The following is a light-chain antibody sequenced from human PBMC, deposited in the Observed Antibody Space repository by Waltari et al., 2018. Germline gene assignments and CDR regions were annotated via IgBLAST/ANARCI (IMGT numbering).Light chain of an antibody. CDR2: DVY. Sequence: QSALPHPASVSGSPGQAIIISCTGTGSDVGGYDYVSWYQQYPGKAPRLIIYDVYNRPSGVSNRFSGSKSDNTASLTISGLQAEDESVYYCSSYTSSGVVFGGGTKLTVL. V-gene: IGLV2-14*01. J-gene: IGLJ2*01. CDR1: GSDVGGYDY. CDR3: SSYTSSGVV.